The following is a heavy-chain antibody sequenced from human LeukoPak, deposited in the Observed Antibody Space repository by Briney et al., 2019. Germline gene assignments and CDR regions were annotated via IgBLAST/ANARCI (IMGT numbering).Heavy chain of an antibody. D-gene: IGHD3-22*01. V-gene: IGHV3-23*01. Sequence: GGSLRLSWAVSGLTLSNYGMSWVRQAPGKGLEWVAGISGSGGGTNYADSVKGRFTISRDSPKHTLYLQMNSLRAEDMAVYFCAKRGVVIRVILVGFHKEAYYFDSWGQGALVTVSS. CDR2: ISGSGGGT. CDR3: AKRGVVIRVILVGFHKEAYYFDS. J-gene: IGHJ4*02. CDR1: GLTLSNYG.